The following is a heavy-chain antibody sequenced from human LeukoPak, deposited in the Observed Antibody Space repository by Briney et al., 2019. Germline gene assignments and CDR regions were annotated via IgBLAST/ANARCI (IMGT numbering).Heavy chain of an antibody. V-gene: IGHV3-15*01. CDR1: GFTFSNAW. Sequence: GGSLILSCAASGFTFSNAWMSWVRQAPGKGLEWVGRIKSKTDGGTTDYAAPVKGRFTISRDDSKNTLYLQMNSLKTADTAVYYCTTGYETGYHGYWGQGTLVTVSS. J-gene: IGHJ4*02. D-gene: IGHD3-9*01. CDR2: IKSKTDGGTT. CDR3: TTGYETGYHGY.